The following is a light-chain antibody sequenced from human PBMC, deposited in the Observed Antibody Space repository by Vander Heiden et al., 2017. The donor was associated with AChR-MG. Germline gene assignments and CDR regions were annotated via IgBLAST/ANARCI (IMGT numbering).Light chain of an antibody. V-gene: IGLV8-61*01. CDR2: HTN. CDR3: GFDMGGGIRM. J-gene: IGLJ3*02. Sequence: QTVVTQQPSLSVSPRGTVPLTCGLTSGPVSTTHYPSCYQQTPSQAPRTLIYHTNSRPAGVPGRFSGSSLGDTAALTITGAQADDEADYHCGFDMGGGIRMFGGGTRLTVL. CDR1: SGPVSTTHY.